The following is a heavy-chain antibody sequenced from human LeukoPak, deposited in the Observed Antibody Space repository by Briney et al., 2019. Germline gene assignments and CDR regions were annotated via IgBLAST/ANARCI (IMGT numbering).Heavy chain of an antibody. Sequence: GGSLRLSCAVSGFTFSSYSMNRVRQAPGKGLEWVSYIHSSGNTIYYADSVKGRFTISRDNANNSLYLQMNSLRAEDTAVYYCARKFGYWGQGTLVTVSS. CDR3: ARKFGY. CDR2: IHSSGNTI. CDR1: GFTFSSYS. J-gene: IGHJ4*02. V-gene: IGHV3-48*01.